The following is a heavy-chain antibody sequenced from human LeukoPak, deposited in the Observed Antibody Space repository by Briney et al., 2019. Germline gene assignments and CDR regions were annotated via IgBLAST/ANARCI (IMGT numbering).Heavy chain of an antibody. D-gene: IGHD1-14*01. CDR3: ARGTWLGTPNFDY. CDR1: RFTFSSYS. CDR2: ISSTGYYT. Sequence: GGSLRLSCAASRFTFSSYSMNWVRQAPGKGLEWVSSISSTGYYTYYADSVKGRFTISRDNAQNSTFLQMNSLRAEDTAVYYCARGTWLGTPNFDYWGQGTLVTVSS. J-gene: IGHJ4*02. V-gene: IGHV3-21*01.